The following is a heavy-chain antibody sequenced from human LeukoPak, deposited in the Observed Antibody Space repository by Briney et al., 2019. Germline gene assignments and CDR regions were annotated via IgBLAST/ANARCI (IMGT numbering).Heavy chain of an antibody. CDR3: ATPVNCSSTSCPTSV. CDR2: ISYDGSNK. D-gene: IGHD2-2*01. CDR1: GFTFSSYA. Sequence: GSLRLSCAASGFTFSSYAMHWVRQAPGKGLEWVAVISYDGSNKYYADSVKGRFTISRDNSKNTLYLQMNSLRAEDTAVYYCATPVNCSSTSCPTSVWGQGTLVTVSS. J-gene: IGHJ4*02. V-gene: IGHV3-30-3*01.